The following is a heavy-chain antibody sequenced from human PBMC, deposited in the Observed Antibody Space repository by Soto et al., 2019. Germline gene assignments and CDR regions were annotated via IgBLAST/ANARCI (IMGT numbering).Heavy chain of an antibody. CDR2: ISYDGSNK. CDR1: GFTFSSYG. D-gene: IGHD2-15*01. V-gene: IGHV3-30*03. Sequence: GGSLRLSCAASGFTFSSYGMHWVRQAPGKGLEWVAVISYDGSNKYYADSVKGRFTISRENSKNTMYLQMNSLRAEDTAGYYCRIVVVVAATRYFDYWGQGTLVTVSS. CDR3: RIVVVVAATRYFDY. J-gene: IGHJ4*02.